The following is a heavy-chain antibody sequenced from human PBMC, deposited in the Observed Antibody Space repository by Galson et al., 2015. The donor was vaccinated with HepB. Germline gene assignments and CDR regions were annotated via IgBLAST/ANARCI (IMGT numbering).Heavy chain of an antibody. Sequence: SVKVSCKASGYTFTSYGISWVRQAPGQGLEWMGWISAYNGNTNYAQKLQGRVTMTTDTSTSTAYMELRSLRSDDTAVYYCARGGGHIVLVVYANPYYYYMDVWGKGTTVTVSS. CDR1: GYTFTSYG. CDR3: ARGGGHIVLVVYANPYYYYMDV. D-gene: IGHD2-8*02. V-gene: IGHV1-18*01. CDR2: ISAYNGNT. J-gene: IGHJ6*03.